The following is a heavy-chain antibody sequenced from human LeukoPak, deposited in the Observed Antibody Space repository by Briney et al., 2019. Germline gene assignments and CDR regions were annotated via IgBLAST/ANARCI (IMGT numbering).Heavy chain of an antibody. V-gene: IGHV1-46*01. J-gene: IGHJ4*02. Sequence: ASVKVSCKASGYTFTSYYMHWVRQAPGQGLEWMGIINPSGGSTSYAQKFQGRVTMTRDTSTSTVYMELSSLRSEDTAVYYCARDGGRRDGPLVKVDLAFWGQGTLVTVSS. CDR1: GYTFTSYY. D-gene: IGHD5-24*01. CDR2: INPSGGST. CDR3: ARDGGRRDGPLVKVDLAF.